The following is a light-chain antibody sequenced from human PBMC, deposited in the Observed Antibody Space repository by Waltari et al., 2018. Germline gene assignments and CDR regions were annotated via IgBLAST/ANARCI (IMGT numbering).Light chain of an antibody. CDR3: QQSYSNPVT. V-gene: IGKV1-39*01. Sequence: DIQMTQSPSSLSASVADRVTITCRASQNIDNYLNWYQQKPGKAPNLLIYTASSLQSGVPSRFDGSGSGTDFTLTISSLQPEDFATYYCQQSYSNPVTFGGGTKVEIK. J-gene: IGKJ4*01. CDR1: QNIDNY. CDR2: TAS.